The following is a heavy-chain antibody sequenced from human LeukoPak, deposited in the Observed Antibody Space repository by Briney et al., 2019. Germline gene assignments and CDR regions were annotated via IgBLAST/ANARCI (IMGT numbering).Heavy chain of an antibody. CDR2: IKQDGSEK. Sequence: GGSLRLSCVASGFTFSNYWMSWVRQAPGKGLEWVANIKQDGSEKYYVDSVKGRFTISRGNAKNSLYLQMNSLRAEDTAVYYCARERGKSSALDYWGQGTLVTVSS. D-gene: IGHD6-25*01. CDR3: ARERGKSSALDY. CDR1: GFTFSNYW. V-gene: IGHV3-7*01. J-gene: IGHJ4*02.